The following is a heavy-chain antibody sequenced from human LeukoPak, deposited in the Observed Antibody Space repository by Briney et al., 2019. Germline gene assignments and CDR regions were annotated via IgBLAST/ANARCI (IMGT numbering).Heavy chain of an antibody. V-gene: IGHV4-59*01. J-gene: IGHJ3*02. CDR1: GGSISSYY. CDR3: ARAPGSRYPIDAFDI. D-gene: IGHD1-26*01. Sequence: PSETLSLTCTVSGGSISSYYLSWIRQPPGKGLEWIGYIYYSGSTNYNPSLKSRVTISVDTSKNQFSLKLSSVTAADTAVYYCARAPGSRYPIDAFDIWGQGTMVTVSS. CDR2: IYYSGST.